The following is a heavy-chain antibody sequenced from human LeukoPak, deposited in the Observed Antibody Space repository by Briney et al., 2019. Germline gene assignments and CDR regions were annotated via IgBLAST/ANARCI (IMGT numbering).Heavy chain of an antibody. CDR3: TREGMGTTFSAWFDP. CDR1: GFTFSSYG. Sequence: GGSLRLSCAASGFTFSSYGMHWVRQAPGKGLEWVAVVSSDGSIDYYADSVRGRFTVSRDNSRNTMYLQVNSLRAEDTAVYYCTREGMGTTFSAWFDPWGQGTLVTVSS. CDR2: VSSDGSID. D-gene: IGHD1-7*01. J-gene: IGHJ5*02. V-gene: IGHV3-30*03.